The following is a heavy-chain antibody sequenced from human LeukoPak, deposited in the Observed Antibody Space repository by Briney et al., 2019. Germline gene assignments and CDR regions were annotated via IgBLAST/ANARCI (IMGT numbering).Heavy chain of an antibody. CDR1: GFTFSSYG. Sequence: SGGSLRLSCAASGFTFSSYGIHWARQAPGKGLEWVAFIRYDGSKTHYADSVKGRFTISRDNSKNMVYLQMNSLRAEDTAVYYCAKDLARYYYDSSGYYAYWGQGTLVTVSS. V-gene: IGHV3-30*02. CDR3: AKDLARYYYDSSGYYAY. J-gene: IGHJ4*02. D-gene: IGHD3-22*01. CDR2: IRYDGSKT.